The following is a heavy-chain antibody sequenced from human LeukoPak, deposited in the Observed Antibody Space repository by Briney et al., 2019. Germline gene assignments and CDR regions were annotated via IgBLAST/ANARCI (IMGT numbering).Heavy chain of an antibody. CDR2: IYYSGST. CDR3: ARVLGYDILTGYYNPLDY. Sequence: SETLSLTCAVYGGSFSGYYWGWIRQPPGKGLGWIGSIYYSGSTYYNPSLKSRVTISVDTSKNQFSLKLSSVTAADTAVYYCARVLGYDILTGYYNPLDYWGQGTLVTVSS. J-gene: IGHJ4*02. D-gene: IGHD3-9*01. CDR1: GGSFSGYY. V-gene: IGHV4-34*01.